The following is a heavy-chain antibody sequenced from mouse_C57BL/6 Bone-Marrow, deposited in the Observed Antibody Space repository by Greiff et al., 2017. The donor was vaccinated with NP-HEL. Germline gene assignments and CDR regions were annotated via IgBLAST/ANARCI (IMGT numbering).Heavy chain of an antibody. J-gene: IGHJ4*01. Sequence: EVKLMESGGGLVQPKGSLKLSCAASGFSFNTYAMNWVRQAPGKGLEWVARIRSKSNNYATYYADSVKDRFTISRDDSESMLYLQMNNLKTEDTAMYYCARQEYYAMDDWGQGTSVT. V-gene: IGHV10-1*01. CDR1: GFSFNTYA. CDR2: IRSKSNNYAT. CDR3: ARQEYYAMDD.